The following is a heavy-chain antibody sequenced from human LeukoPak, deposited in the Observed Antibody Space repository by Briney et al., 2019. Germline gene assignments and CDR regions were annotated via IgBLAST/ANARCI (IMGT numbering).Heavy chain of an antibody. CDR3: ATVALTGWTFDP. V-gene: IGHV4-59*12. CDR1: GGSISGYY. J-gene: IGHJ5*02. D-gene: IGHD7-27*01. CDR2: IYYSGST. Sequence: SETLSLTCTVSGGSISGYYWTWIRQPPGKGLEYIGYIYYSGSTNHNPSLKSRVTISVDTSKNQFSLKLSSVTAADTAIYYCATVALTGWTFDPWGQGTLVTVSS.